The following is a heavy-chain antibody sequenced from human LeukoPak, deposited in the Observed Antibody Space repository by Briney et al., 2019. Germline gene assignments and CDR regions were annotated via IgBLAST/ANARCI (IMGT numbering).Heavy chain of an antibody. CDR3: ARDRARVGWSFDY. CDR2: IYSGGST. Sequence: GGSLRLSCAASGFTVSSNYMSWVRQAPGKGLEWVSVIYSGGSTYYADSVKGRFTTSRDNSKNTLYLQMNSLRAEDTAVYYCARDRARVGWSFDYWGQGTLVTVSS. V-gene: IGHV3-53*01. CDR1: GFTVSSNY. D-gene: IGHD6-19*01. J-gene: IGHJ4*02.